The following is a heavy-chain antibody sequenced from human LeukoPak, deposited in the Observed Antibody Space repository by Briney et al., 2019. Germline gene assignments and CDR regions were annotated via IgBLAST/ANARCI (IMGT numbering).Heavy chain of an antibody. CDR3: AKDIVGGGDDY. Sequence: GGSLRLSCEASGFTFPKFRMSWVRQAPGKGLEWVANIQEDGKKENYVDSVRGRFTISRDNAKNSIYLQMNSLRVEDTAVYYCAKDIVGGGDDYWGQGTLVIVSS. D-gene: IGHD2-21*02. CDR1: GFTFPKFR. CDR2: IQEDGKKE. V-gene: IGHV3-7*01. J-gene: IGHJ4*02.